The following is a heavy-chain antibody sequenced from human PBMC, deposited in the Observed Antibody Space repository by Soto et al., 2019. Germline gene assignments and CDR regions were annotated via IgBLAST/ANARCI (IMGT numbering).Heavy chain of an antibody. D-gene: IGHD1-1*01. CDR3: AKVGKNGGYYYGMDV. Sequence: PGGSLRLSCAASGFTFDDYAMHWVRQAPGKGLEWVSGISWNSGSIGYADSVKGRFTISRDNAKNSLYLQMNSLRAEDTALYYCAKVGKNGGYYYGMDVWGQGTTVTVSS. J-gene: IGHJ6*02. CDR1: GFTFDDYA. CDR2: ISWNSGSI. V-gene: IGHV3-9*01.